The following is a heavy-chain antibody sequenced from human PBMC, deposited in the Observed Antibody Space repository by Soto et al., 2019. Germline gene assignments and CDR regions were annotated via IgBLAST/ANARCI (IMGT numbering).Heavy chain of an antibody. Sequence: GGSLRLSCAASGFTFSSYSMNWVRQAPGKGLEWVSSISSSSSYIYYADSVKGRFTISRDNAKNSLYLQMNSLRAEDTAVYYCARDQGMVRGVILFNWFDPWGQGTLVTVSS. V-gene: IGHV3-21*01. CDR3: ARDQGMVRGVILFNWFDP. D-gene: IGHD3-10*01. CDR2: ISSSSSYI. CDR1: GFTFSSYS. J-gene: IGHJ5*02.